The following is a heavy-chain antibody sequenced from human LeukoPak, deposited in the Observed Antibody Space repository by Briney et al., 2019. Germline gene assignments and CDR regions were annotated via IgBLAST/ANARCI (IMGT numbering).Heavy chain of an antibody. J-gene: IGHJ4*02. CDR2: ISGSGSGGAT. CDR1: GFTFSSYA. Sequence: GGSLRLSCAASGFTFSSYAMSWVRQAPGKGLEWVSAISGSGSGGATYYADSVKGRVTISRDNSRKTLDLQMNSLRAEDTAVYYCAKGRGGYDWGYFDQWGQGTLVTVSS. V-gene: IGHV3-23*01. CDR3: AKGRGGYDWGYFDQ. D-gene: IGHD3-16*01.